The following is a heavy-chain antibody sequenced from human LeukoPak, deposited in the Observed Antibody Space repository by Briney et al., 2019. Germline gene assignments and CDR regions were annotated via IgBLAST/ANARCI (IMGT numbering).Heavy chain of an antibody. CDR3: AKWFGWLSPFDY. CDR1: EFSVGSNY. V-gene: IGHV3-66*01. J-gene: IGHJ4*02. D-gene: IGHD3-9*01. Sequence: GGSLRLSCAASEFSVGSNYMTWVRQAPGKGLEWVSLIYSGGSTYYADSVKGRFTISRDNSKNTLYLQMNSLRAEDTAVYYCAKWFGWLSPFDYWGQGTLVTVSS. CDR2: IYSGGST.